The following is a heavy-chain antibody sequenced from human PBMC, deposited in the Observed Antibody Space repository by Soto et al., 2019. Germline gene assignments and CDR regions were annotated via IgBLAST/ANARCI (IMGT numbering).Heavy chain of an antibody. CDR3: ARERSRDPRYFDY. D-gene: IGHD2-21*02. CDR1: GGSISSGGYY. CDR2: IYYSGST. Sequence: QVQLQESGPGLVKPSQTLSLTCTVSGGSISSGGYYWSWIRQHPGKGLEWIGYIYYSGSTYYNSSLKSRVTISVDTSKNHFSLKLSSVTAADTAVYYCARERSRDPRYFDYWGQGTLVTVSS. J-gene: IGHJ4*02. V-gene: IGHV4-31*03.